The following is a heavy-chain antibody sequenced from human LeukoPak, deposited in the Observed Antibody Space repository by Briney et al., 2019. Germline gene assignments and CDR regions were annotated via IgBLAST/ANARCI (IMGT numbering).Heavy chain of an antibody. CDR2: ITPFNGNT. J-gene: IGHJ6*03. Sequence: SVKVSCKASGYTFTYRYLHWVRQAPGQALEWMGWITPFNGNTNYAQKFQDRVTITRDRSMSTAYMELSSLRSEDTAVYYCARALVVGATTDYYYYYMDVWGKGTTVTISS. CDR1: GYTFTYRY. CDR3: ARALVVGATTDYYYYYMDV. V-gene: IGHV1-45*02. D-gene: IGHD1-26*01.